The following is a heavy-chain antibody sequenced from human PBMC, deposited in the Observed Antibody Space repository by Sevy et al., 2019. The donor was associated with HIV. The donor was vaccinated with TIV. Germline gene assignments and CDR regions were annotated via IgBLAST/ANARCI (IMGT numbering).Heavy chain of an antibody. CDR2: IYPGDSDT. Sequence: GESLKISCKGSGYTLTTYWIGWVRQMPGKGLEWMGIIYPGDSDTRYSPSFQGQVTISADQSISTAYLQWSSLKASDTAMYYCARLGSGSYWGLDYWGQGTLVTVSS. CDR1: GYTLTTYW. D-gene: IGHD1-26*01. J-gene: IGHJ4*02. CDR3: ARLGSGSYWGLDY. V-gene: IGHV5-51*01.